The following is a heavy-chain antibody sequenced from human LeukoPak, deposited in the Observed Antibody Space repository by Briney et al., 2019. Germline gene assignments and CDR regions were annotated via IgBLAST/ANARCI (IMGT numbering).Heavy chain of an antibody. J-gene: IGHJ4*02. CDR2: TYYSGST. V-gene: IGHV4-59*12. D-gene: IGHD3-22*01. Sequence: SETLSLTCTVSGGSISSYYWSWIRQPPGKGLEWIGYTYYSGSTNYNPSLKSRVTISVDTSKNQFSLKLSSVTAADTAVYYCARDRIYYYDSSGYYLDYWGQGTLVTVSP. CDR1: GGSISSYY. CDR3: ARDRIYYYDSSGYYLDY.